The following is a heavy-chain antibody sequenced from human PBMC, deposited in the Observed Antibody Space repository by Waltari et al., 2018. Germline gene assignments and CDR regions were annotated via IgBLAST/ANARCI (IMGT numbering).Heavy chain of an antibody. CDR2: SSGSCGST. Sequence: EVQLLESGGGLVQPGGSLRLSCAASGFTFSSYAMSWVRQAPGKGLEWVSASSGSCGSTYYADSRKGRFTIARDNSKNTLYLQMNSLRAEDTAVYYCAKSGLKYYFDYWGQGTLVTVSS. CDR3: AKSGLKYYFDY. V-gene: IGHV3-23*01. CDR1: GFTFSSYA. J-gene: IGHJ4*02.